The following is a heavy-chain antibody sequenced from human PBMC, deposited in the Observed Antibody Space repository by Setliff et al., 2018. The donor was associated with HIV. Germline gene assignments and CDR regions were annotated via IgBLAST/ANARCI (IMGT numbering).Heavy chain of an antibody. CDR1: GFSFDRFW. CDR3: AKDPGYNYIYGYFDY. V-gene: IGHV3-48*04. D-gene: IGHD5-18*01. J-gene: IGHJ4*02. Sequence: GGSLRLSCATSGFSFDRFWMHWVRQAPGKGLEWVSYISSSGSTIYYADSVKGRFTISRDNAKNSLYLQMNSLRAEDAAIYYCAKDPGYNYIYGYFDYWGQGALVTVSS. CDR2: ISSSGSTI.